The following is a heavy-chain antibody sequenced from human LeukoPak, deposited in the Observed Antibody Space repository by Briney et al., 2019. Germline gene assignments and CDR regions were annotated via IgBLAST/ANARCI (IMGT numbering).Heavy chain of an antibody. V-gene: IGHV4-39*01. CDR3: AAAIADFGY. CDR1: GDSISSSSYY. D-gene: IGHD6-13*01. J-gene: IGHJ4*02. Sequence: SETLSLTCTVSGDSISSSSYYWAWIRQPPGKGLEWIASIYYSGNTYYNPSLKSRVTISLDTSKNQFPLKLSSVTAADTALYSCAAAIADFGYWGQGNLVTVSS. CDR2: IYYSGNT.